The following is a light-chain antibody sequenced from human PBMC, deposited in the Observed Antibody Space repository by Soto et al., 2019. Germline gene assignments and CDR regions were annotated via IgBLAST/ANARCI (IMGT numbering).Light chain of an antibody. CDR2: WSS. CDR1: QSVLYSSNNKNY. V-gene: IGKV4-1*01. J-gene: IGKJ2*01. CDR3: QQYYSSPYT. Sequence: DIVMTQSPDSLAVSLGERATINCKSSQSVLYSSNNKNYLAWYQQKPGQPPKLLIYWSSTRESVVPDRLSGSGSGTDFALPISSLQAEDVAVYYYQQYYSSPYTFGQGTKLEIK.